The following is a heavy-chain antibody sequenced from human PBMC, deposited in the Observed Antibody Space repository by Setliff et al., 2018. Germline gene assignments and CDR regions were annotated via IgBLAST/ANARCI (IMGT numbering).Heavy chain of an antibody. CDR3: ARDPGVHSGTWCPDS. CDR1: GDSFSDYY. J-gene: IGHJ4*02. V-gene: IGHV4-34*01. CDR2: INHRGST. Sequence: SETLSLTCAVYGDSFSDYYWSWIRQPPGKGLEWIEEINHRGSTNYSPSLRSRVTMSVDTSKKQLSLKLSTVTAADTAVYYCARDPGVHSGTWCPDSWGQGTQVTVSS. D-gene: IGHD2-8*01.